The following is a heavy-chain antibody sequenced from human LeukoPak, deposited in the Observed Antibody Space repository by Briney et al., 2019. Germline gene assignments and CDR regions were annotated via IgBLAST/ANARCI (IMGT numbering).Heavy chain of an antibody. CDR3: ANALSSSWYVDY. CDR2: ISGSGGST. CDR1: GFTFSSYA. J-gene: IGHJ4*02. Sequence: GGSLRLSCAASGFTFSSYAMSWVRQAPGKGLEWVSAISGSGGSTYYADSVKGRFTISRDNSKNTLYLQMNSLRAEDTAVYYCANALSSSWYVDYWGQGTLVTVSS. V-gene: IGHV3-23*01. D-gene: IGHD6-13*01.